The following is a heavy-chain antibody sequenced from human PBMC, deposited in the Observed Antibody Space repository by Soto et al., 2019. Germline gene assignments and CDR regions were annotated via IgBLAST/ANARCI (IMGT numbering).Heavy chain of an antibody. CDR3: ARGPLWSYYYYYYGMDV. Sequence: PSETLSLTCAVYGGSFSCYYWSWIRQPPGKGLEWIGEINHSGSTNYNPSLKSRVTISVDTSKNQFSLKLSSVTAADTAVYYCARGPLWSYYYYYYGMDVWGQGTTVTVSS. CDR2: INHSGST. D-gene: IGHD3-10*01. J-gene: IGHJ6*02. V-gene: IGHV4-34*01. CDR1: GGSFSCYY.